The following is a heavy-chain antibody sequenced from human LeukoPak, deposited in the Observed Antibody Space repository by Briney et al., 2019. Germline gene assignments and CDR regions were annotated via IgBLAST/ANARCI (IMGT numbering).Heavy chain of an antibody. V-gene: IGHV4-34*01. Sequence: PSESLSLTCAVYGGSFSGYYWSWIRQPPGKGLEWIGEINHSGSTNYNPSLKSRVTISVDTSKNQFSLKLSSVTAADTAVYYCAMTISGSSIFDYWGQGTLVTVSS. CDR2: INHSGST. D-gene: IGHD1-26*01. CDR3: AMTISGSSIFDY. CDR1: GGSFSGYY. J-gene: IGHJ4*02.